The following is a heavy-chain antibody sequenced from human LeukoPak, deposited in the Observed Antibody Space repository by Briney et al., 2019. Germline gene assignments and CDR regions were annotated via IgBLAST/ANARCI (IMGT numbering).Heavy chain of an antibody. V-gene: IGHV1-8*03. CDR2: MNPNSGNT. Sequence: GASVKVSCKASGYTFTSYDINWVRQATGQGLEWMGWMNPNSGNTGYAQKFQGRVTITRNTSISTAYMELSSLRSEDTAVYYCAREGIAVAGTVLLLRSSDAFDIWGQGTMVTVSS. CDR1: GYTFTSYD. CDR3: AREGIAVAGTVLLLRSSDAFDI. J-gene: IGHJ3*02. D-gene: IGHD6-19*01.